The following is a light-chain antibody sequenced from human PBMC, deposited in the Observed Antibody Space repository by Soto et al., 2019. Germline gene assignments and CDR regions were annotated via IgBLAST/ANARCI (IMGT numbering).Light chain of an antibody. Sequence: EIVMTQSPATLSVSPGERATLSCRASQSVSSTLAWYQQKPGQAPRLLIYGASSRAAGIPDRFSGSGSGTDFTLTISRLEPEDFAVYYCQQYGRSSGTFGQGTKMDIK. CDR1: QSVSST. V-gene: IGKV3-20*01. CDR3: QQYGRSSGT. J-gene: IGKJ1*01. CDR2: GAS.